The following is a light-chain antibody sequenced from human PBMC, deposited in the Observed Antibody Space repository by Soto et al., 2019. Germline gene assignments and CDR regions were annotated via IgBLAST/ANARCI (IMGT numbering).Light chain of an antibody. Sequence: QSPGTLSLSAGSRATLSCRASQSVSSYLAWYQQKPGQAPRLLIYDASNRATDIPARFSGSGSGTDFTLTISSLEPEDFAVYHCQQRSNVLTFGGGTKVDIK. J-gene: IGKJ4*01. CDR1: QSVSSY. CDR3: QQRSNVLT. CDR2: DAS. V-gene: IGKV3-11*01.